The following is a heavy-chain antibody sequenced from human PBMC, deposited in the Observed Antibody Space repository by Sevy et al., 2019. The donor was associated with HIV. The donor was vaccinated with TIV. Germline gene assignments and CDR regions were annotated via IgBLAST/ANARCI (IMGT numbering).Heavy chain of an antibody. J-gene: IGHJ6*02. CDR2: INHSGST. CDR1: GGSFSGYY. CDR3: ARGDVLRYCSSTSCRRYYYYGMDV. V-gene: IGHV4-34*01. Sequence: SETLSLTCAVYGGSFSGYYWSWIRQPPGKGLEWIGEINHSGSTNYNPSLKSRVTISVDTSKNQFSLKLSPVTAADTAVYYCARGDVLRYCSSTSCRRYYYYGMDVWGQGTTVTVSS. D-gene: IGHD2-2*01.